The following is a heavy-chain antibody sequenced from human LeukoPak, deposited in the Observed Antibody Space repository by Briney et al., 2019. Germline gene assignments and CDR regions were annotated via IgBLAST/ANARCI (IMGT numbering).Heavy chain of an antibody. V-gene: IGHV3-48*03. D-gene: IGHD3-22*01. CDR3: ARDGEYYDSSGYYQKDFDY. J-gene: IGHJ4*02. Sequence: GGSLRLSCAASGFTFSSYEMNWVRQAPGKGLEWVSYISSSGSTIYYADSVKGRFTISRDNAKNSLYLQMNSLRAEDTAVYYCARDGEYYDSSGYYQKDFDYWGQGTLVTLSS. CDR2: ISSSGSTI. CDR1: GFTFSSYE.